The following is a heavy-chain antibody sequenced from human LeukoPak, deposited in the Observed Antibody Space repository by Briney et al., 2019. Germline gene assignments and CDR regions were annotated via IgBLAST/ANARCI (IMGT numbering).Heavy chain of an antibody. CDR3: ARGPPFIIGTNYIDY. Sequence: PGGSLRLSSAASGFTVSRYSMDWVRQAPGKGLEWVSSISNSSTYIYYADSVKGRFTISRDNAKNSLYLQMNSLRAEDTAVYYCARGPPFIIGTNYIDYWGQGTLVTVSS. CDR1: GFTVSRYS. V-gene: IGHV3-21*01. CDR2: ISNSSTYI. J-gene: IGHJ4*02. D-gene: IGHD1-20*01.